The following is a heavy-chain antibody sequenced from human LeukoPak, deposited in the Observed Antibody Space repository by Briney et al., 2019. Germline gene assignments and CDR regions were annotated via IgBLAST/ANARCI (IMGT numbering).Heavy chain of an antibody. V-gene: IGHV3-43*02. D-gene: IGHD1-14*01. CDR2: ISGDGGST. CDR3: AKDSTNHGYYYYYYMDV. J-gene: IGHJ6*03. CDR1: GFTFDDYA. Sequence: GGSLRLSCAASGFTFDDYAMHWVRQAPGKGLEWVSPISGDGGSTYYADSVKGRFTISRDNSKNSLYLQMNSLRTEDTALYYCAKDSTNHGYYYYYYMDVWGKGTTVTVSS.